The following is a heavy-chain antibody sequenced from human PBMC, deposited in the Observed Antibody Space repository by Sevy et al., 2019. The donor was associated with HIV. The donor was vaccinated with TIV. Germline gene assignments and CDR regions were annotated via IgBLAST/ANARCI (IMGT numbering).Heavy chain of an antibody. D-gene: IGHD1-1*01. V-gene: IGHV3-53*01. J-gene: IGHJ4*02. Sequence: GGSLRLSCAASGFTVSSNYMSWVRLAPGKGLEWVSVIYSGGSTYYADSVKGRFTISRDNSKNTLYLQMNSLRAEDTAVYYCARVRFGLEPDFDYWGQGTLVTVSS. CDR1: GFTVSSNY. CDR2: IYSGGST. CDR3: ARVRFGLEPDFDY.